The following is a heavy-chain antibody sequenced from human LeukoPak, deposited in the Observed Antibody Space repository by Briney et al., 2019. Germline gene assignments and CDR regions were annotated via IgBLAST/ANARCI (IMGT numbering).Heavy chain of an antibody. CDR2: INHSGST. CDR1: GGSFSGYY. V-gene: IGHV4-34*01. CDR3: ARDLVGAYYFDY. Sequence: PSETLSLTCAVYGGSFSGYYWSWIRQPPGKGLEWIGEINHSGSTNYNPSLKSRVTISVDTSKNQFSLKLSSVTAADTAVYYCARDLVGAYYFDYWGQGTLVTVSS. J-gene: IGHJ4*02. D-gene: IGHD1-26*01.